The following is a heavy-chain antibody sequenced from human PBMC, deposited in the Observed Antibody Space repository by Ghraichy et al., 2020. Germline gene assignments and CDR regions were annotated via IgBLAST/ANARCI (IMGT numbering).Heavy chain of an antibody. CDR3: ARAMGGKKNSLDN. CDR2: INSDGSSI. V-gene: IGHV3-74*01. Sequence: GGSLRLSCAASGFTSSSHWMHWVRQAPGKGLVWVSRINSDGSSISYADSVKGRFTISRDNAKNTLDLQMNSLRAEDTAVYYCARAMGGKKNSLDNWGQGTLVTVSS. CDR1: GFTSSSHW. J-gene: IGHJ4*02. D-gene: IGHD1-26*01.